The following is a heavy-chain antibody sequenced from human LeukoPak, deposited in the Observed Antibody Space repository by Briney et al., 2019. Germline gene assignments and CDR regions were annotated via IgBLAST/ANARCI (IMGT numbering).Heavy chain of an antibody. J-gene: IGHJ4*02. D-gene: IGHD3-16*01. CDR1: GGSFSGYY. V-gene: IGHV4-34*01. CDR3: ARLRIMITFGGVLTGLYFDY. Sequence: PSETLSLTCAVYGGSFSGYYWSWIRQPPGKGLEWIGEINHSGSTNYNPSLKSRVTISVDTSKNQFSLRLSSVTAADTDVYYCARLRIMITFGGVLTGLYFDYWGQGTLVTVSS. CDR2: INHSGST.